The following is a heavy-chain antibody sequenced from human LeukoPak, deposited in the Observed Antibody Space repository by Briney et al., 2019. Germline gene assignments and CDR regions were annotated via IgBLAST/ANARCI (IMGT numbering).Heavy chain of an antibody. CDR2: ISSGGSTI. J-gene: IGHJ4*02. D-gene: IGHD6-13*01. CDR3: AKDLEQQLDGYYFDY. Sequence: GGSLRLSCAASGFTFSDYYMSWIRQAPGKGLEWVSYISSGGSTIYYADSVKGRFTISRDNSKNTLYLQMNSLRAEDTAVYYCAKDLEQQLDGYYFDYWGQGTLVTVSS. V-gene: IGHV3-11*04. CDR1: GFTFSDYY.